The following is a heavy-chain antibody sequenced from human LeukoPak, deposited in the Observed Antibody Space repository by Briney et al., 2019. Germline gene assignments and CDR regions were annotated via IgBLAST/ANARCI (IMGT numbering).Heavy chain of an antibody. CDR2: INSDGSST. CDR1: GFTFSSYW. V-gene: IGHV3-74*01. CDR3: STGSGHAFDI. D-gene: IGHD3-10*01. J-gene: IGHJ3*02. Sequence: GGSLRLSCAASGFTFSSYWMHWVPQAPGKGLVWVSRINSDGSSTSYADSVKGRFTISRDNAKNTLYLQMNSLRAEDTAVYYCSTGSGHAFDIWGRGTMVTVSS.